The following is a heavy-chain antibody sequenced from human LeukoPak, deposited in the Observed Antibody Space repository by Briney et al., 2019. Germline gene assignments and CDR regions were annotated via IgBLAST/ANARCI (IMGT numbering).Heavy chain of an antibody. Sequence: GGSLRLSCAASGFTFSDHTMNWVRQAPGKGLEWVSYISSSSTYIYYADSVKGRFTISRDNAKNSLHLQMNSLRAEDTAVYYCAKDGRVEQQLYYFDYWGQGALVTVSS. V-gene: IGHV3-21*04. D-gene: IGHD6-13*01. CDR2: ISSSSTYI. CDR3: AKDGRVEQQLYYFDY. CDR1: GFTFSDHT. J-gene: IGHJ4*02.